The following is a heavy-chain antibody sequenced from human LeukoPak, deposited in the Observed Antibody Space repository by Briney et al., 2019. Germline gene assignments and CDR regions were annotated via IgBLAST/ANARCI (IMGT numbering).Heavy chain of an antibody. D-gene: IGHD3-16*01. CDR3: ATGSPGRLRDAFDI. CDR1: RSTLTEFA. V-gene: IGHV1-24*01. Sequence: ASVKVSCKVSRSTLTEFAMEWVRQAPGKGLEWMGHFDPDDGEAVYAQKFQGRVTMTEDTSTDTAYLELSSLRSDDTAVYYRATGSPGRLRDAFDIWGQGTMVTVS. CDR2: FDPDDGEA. J-gene: IGHJ3*02.